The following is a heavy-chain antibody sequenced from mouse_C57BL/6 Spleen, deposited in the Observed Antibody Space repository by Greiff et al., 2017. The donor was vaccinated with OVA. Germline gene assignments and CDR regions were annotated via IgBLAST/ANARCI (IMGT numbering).Heavy chain of an antibody. V-gene: IGHV1-42*01. CDR3: ASPIDDGYYWYFDV. CDR1: GYSFTGYY. Sequence: EVQLVESGPELVKPGASVKISCKASGYSFTGYYMNWVKQSPEKSLEWIGEINPSTGGTTYKQKFKAKATLTVDKSSSTAYMQLKSLTSEDSAVYYCASPIDDGYYWYFDVWGTGTTVTVSS. D-gene: IGHD2-3*01. J-gene: IGHJ1*03. CDR2: INPSTGGT.